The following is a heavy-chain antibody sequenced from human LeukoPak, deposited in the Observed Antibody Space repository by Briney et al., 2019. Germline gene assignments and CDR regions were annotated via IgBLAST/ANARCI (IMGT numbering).Heavy chain of an antibody. CDR1: GYTFTRYG. CDR2: ISAYNGNT. CDR3: ARDHSIAAAGPTPEDNWYDP. V-gene: IGHV1-18*01. Sequence: GASVKVSCKASGYTFTRYGISWVREAPGQGLEWMGWISAYNGNTNYAQKLQGRVTMTTDTSTSTAYMELRSLRSDDTAVYYCARDHSIAAAGPTPEDNWYDPWGQGTLVTVSS. D-gene: IGHD6-13*01. J-gene: IGHJ5*02.